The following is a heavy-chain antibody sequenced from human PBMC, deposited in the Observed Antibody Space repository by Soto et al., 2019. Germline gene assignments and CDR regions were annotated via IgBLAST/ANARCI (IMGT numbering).Heavy chain of an antibody. CDR1: GYTFTSYY. J-gene: IGHJ3*02. Sequence: GASVKVSGKASGYTFTSYYMHWVRQAPGQGLEWMGIINPSGGSTSYAQKFQGRVTMTRDTSTSTVYMELSSLRSEDTAVYYCARDQCSGGSCFNAFDIWGQGTMVT. D-gene: IGHD2-15*01. CDR3: ARDQCSGGSCFNAFDI. V-gene: IGHV1-46*01. CDR2: INPSGGST.